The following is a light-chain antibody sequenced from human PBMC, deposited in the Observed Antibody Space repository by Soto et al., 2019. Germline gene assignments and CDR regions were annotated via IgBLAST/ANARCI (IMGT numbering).Light chain of an antibody. J-gene: IGKJ1*01. V-gene: IGKV1-5*01. CDR1: KSISTW. Sequence: GYRVTITWRASKSISTWVAWYQQKPGKAPKLLIYDASSLESGVPSRVSGSGSGTEFTLTISSLQPDDFATYYCQQYNTYWTFGQGTKVDI. CDR2: DAS. CDR3: QQYNTYWT.